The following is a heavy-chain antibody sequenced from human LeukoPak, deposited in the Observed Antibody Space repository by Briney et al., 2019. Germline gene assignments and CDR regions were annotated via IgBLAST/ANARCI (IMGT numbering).Heavy chain of an antibody. CDR1: GYTFTGYY. V-gene: IGHV1-2*02. Sequence: ASVKVSCKASGYTFTGYYMHWVGQAPGQGLEWMGWINPNSGGTNYAQKFQGRVTVTRDTSISTAYMDLSRLRSDDTAVYYCARALYRNGWYYFDYWGQGTLVTVSS. D-gene: IGHD6-19*01. CDR2: INPNSGGT. CDR3: ARALYRNGWYYFDY. J-gene: IGHJ4*02.